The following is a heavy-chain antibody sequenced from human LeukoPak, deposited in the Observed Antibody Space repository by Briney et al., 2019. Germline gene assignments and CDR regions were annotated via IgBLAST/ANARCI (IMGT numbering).Heavy chain of an antibody. CDR1: GFTFDNFA. D-gene: IGHD3-3*01. CDR3: AKVSSRITISGRLDY. CDR2: ITGSATRT. V-gene: IGHV3-23*01. J-gene: IGHJ4*02. Sequence: RGGSLRLSCAASGFTFDNFAMAWVRQAPGKGLEWVSAITGSATRTYYADSFKDRFTISRDDSKTTLFLQMDSLRAEDTALYYCAKVSSRITISGRLDYWGRGTLVTVSS.